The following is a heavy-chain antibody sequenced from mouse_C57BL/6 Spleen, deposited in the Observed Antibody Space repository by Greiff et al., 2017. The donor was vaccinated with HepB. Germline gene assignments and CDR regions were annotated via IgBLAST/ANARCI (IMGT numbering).Heavy chain of an antibody. Sequence: LQQPGAELVKPGASVKLSCKASGYTFTSYWMQWVKQRPGQGLEWIGEIDPSDSYTNYNQKFKGKATLTVDTSSSTAYMQLSSLTSEDSAVYYCAREGYYYGSSYRAYWGQGTLVTVSA. D-gene: IGHD1-1*01. V-gene: IGHV1-50*01. CDR3: AREGYYYGSSYRAY. CDR2: IDPSDSYT. J-gene: IGHJ3*01. CDR1: GYTFTSYW.